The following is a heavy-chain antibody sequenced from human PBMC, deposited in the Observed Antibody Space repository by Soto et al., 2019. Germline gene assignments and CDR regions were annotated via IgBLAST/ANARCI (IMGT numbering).Heavy chain of an antibody. J-gene: IGHJ4*02. CDR3: AKEVVNGAATDY. CDR2: ISYDGSNK. D-gene: IGHD2-8*01. V-gene: IGHV3-30*18. Sequence: QVQLVESGGGVVQPGRSLRLSCAASGFTFSSYGMHWVRQAPGKGLEWVAVISYDGSNKYYADSVKGRFTISRDNSKNTLYLQMNSLRAEDTAVYYCAKEVVNGAATDYWGQGTLVTVSS. CDR1: GFTFSSYG.